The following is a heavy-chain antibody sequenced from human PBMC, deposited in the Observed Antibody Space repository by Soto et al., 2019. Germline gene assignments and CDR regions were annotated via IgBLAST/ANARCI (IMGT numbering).Heavy chain of an antibody. J-gene: IGHJ6*02. V-gene: IGHV3-74*01. CDR2: INSDGRST. D-gene: IGHD5-18*01. Sequence: HPGGSLRLSCAASGFNFRNYGMHWVRQAPGKGLVWVSRINSDGRSTRYADSVKGRFTISRDNARNTLFLQMNSLRADDTAVYYCARVGVDTAVVDGGYYYYPLDVWGQGTTVTVSS. CDR3: ARVGVDTAVVDGGYYYYPLDV. CDR1: GFNFRNYG.